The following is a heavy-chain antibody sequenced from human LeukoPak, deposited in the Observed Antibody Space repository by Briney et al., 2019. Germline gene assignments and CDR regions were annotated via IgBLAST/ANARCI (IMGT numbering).Heavy chain of an antibody. Sequence: PSETLSLTCTLSGGSISSSSYYWGWIRHPPGKGLEWIGSMYYSGSTYYNPSLKSRVTISVDTSKNQFSLKLSSVSAADTAVYYCATHLDKVATISAFDIWGQGTMVTVSS. CDR2: MYYSGST. D-gene: IGHD5-12*01. CDR1: GGSISSSSYY. J-gene: IGHJ3*02. V-gene: IGHV4-39*01. CDR3: ATHLDKVATISAFDI.